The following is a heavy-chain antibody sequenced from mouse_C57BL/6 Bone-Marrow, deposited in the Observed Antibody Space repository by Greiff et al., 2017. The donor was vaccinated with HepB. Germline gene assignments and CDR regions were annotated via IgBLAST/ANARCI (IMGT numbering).Heavy chain of an antibody. CDR1: GYTFTSYW. CDR3: ASDYGSRGGFAY. D-gene: IGHD1-1*01. V-gene: IGHV1-69*01. J-gene: IGHJ3*01. CDR2: IDPSDSYT. Sequence: VQLQQPGAELVMPGASVKLSCKASGYTFTSYWMHWVKQRPGQGLEWIGEIDPSDSYTNYNQKFKGKSTLTVDKSSSTAYMQLSSLTSEDSAVYYCASDYGSRGGFAYWGQGTLVTVSA.